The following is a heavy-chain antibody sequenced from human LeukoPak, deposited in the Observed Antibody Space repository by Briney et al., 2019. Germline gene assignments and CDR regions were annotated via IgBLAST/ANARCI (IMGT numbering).Heavy chain of an antibody. Sequence: ADTLSLTCALYGRSFSVYYWSWIRQPPGEGLEWIGEINHSGSTTYNPPLKSRVAISVDTSKNQFSLKLSSVTAADTAVYYCARAEDIVVVPAAKKGAYDYWGQGTLVTVSS. CDR2: INHSGST. V-gene: IGHV4-34*01. CDR3: ARAEDIVVVPAAKKGAYDY. CDR1: GRSFSVYY. J-gene: IGHJ4*02. D-gene: IGHD2-2*01.